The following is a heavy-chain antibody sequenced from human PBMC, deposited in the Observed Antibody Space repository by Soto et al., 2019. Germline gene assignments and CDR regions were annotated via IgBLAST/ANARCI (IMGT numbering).Heavy chain of an antibody. Sequence: GASVKVSCTASGDTFTIYAMHWVRQAPGQRLEWMGWINAGNGNTKYSQKFQGRVTITRDTSASTAYMELNSLRAEDTAEYYCARVVRYFDTPYGMDVWGQGTTVTVSS. V-gene: IGHV1-3*01. CDR1: GDTFTIYA. CDR2: INAGNGNT. CDR3: ARVVRYFDTPYGMDV. J-gene: IGHJ6*02. D-gene: IGHD3-9*01.